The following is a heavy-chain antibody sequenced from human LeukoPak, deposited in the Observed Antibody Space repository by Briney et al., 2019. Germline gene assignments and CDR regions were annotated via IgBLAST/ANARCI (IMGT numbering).Heavy chain of an antibody. CDR2: IYYSGST. CDR3: ARGVLRYFDWLETYNWFDP. Sequence: SETLSLTCTVSGGSISSYYWSWIRQPPGKGLEWIGHIYYSGSTNYNPSLKSRVTISVDTSKNQFSLKLSSVTAADTAVYYCARGVLRYFDWLETYNWFDPWGQGTLVTVSS. D-gene: IGHD3-9*01. J-gene: IGHJ5*02. CDR1: GGSISSYY. V-gene: IGHV4-59*01.